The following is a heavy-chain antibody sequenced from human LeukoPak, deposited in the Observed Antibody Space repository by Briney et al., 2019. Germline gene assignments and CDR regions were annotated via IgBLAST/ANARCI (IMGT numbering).Heavy chain of an antibody. V-gene: IGHV1-69*05. CDR2: IIPIFGTA. CDR3: ASRWSEYSSSYDY. D-gene: IGHD6-13*01. CDR1: GGTFSSYA. J-gene: IGHJ4*02. Sequence: SVKVSCKASGGTFSSYAISWVRQAPGQGLEWMGGIIPIFGTANYAQKFQGRVTITTDESTSTAYMELSSLRSADTAVYYCASRWSEYSSSYDYWGQGTLVTVSS.